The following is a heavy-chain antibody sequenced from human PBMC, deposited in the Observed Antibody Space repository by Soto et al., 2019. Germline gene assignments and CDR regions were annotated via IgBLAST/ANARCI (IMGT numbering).Heavy chain of an antibody. Sequence: GGSLRLSCAASGFTFSNYAMSWARQAPGKGLEWVSGTSGSGISTYYADSVKGRFTISRDNSKNRLYLQMNSLKTEDTAVYYCTTDSYITIVIVRFDYWGHGTLVTVSS. CDR3: TTDSYITIVIVRFDY. CDR2: TSGSGIST. CDR1: GFTFSNYA. D-gene: IGHD3-22*01. V-gene: IGHV3-23*01. J-gene: IGHJ4*01.